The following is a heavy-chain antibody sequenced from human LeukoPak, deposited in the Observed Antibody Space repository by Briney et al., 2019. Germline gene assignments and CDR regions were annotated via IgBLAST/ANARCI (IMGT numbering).Heavy chain of an antibody. CDR2: IYYSGST. J-gene: IGHJ4*02. D-gene: IGHD3-22*01. Sequence: SETLSPTCTVSGGSISSYYWSWIRQPPGKGLEWIGYIYYSGSTNYNPSLKSRVTISVDTSKNQFSLKLSSVTAADTAVYYCARVSYYDSSGYFDFDYWGQGTLVTVSS. CDR1: GGSISSYY. V-gene: IGHV4-59*01. CDR3: ARVSYYDSSGYFDFDY.